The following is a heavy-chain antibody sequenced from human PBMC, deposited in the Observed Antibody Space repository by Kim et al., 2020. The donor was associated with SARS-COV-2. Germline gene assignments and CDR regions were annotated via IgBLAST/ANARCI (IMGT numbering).Heavy chain of an antibody. CDR2: IYYSGST. Sequence: SETLSLTCTVSGGSISSGGYYWSWIRQHPGKGLEWIGYIYYSGSTYYNPSIKSRVTISVDTSKNQFSLKLSSVTAADTVVYYCARRYYYDSSGYYYYYGMDVWGERATGTVSS. D-gene: IGHD3-22*01. CDR3: ARRYYYDSSGYYYYYGMDV. J-gene: IGHJ6*02. V-gene: IGHV4-31*03. CDR1: GGSISSGGYY.